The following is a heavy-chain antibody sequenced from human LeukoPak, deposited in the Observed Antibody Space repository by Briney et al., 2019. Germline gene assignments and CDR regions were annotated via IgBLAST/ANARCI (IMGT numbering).Heavy chain of an antibody. J-gene: IGHJ4*02. CDR1: GGSFSGYY. CDR3: ARGGSITMIVVVYYFDY. CDR2: INHSGST. V-gene: IGHV4-34*01. D-gene: IGHD3-22*01. Sequence: SETLSLTCAVYGGSFSGYYWSWIRQPPGKGLEWIGEINHSGSTNYNPSLKSRVTISVDTSKNQFPLKLSSVTAADTAVYYCARGGSITMIVVVYYFDYWGQGTLVTVSS.